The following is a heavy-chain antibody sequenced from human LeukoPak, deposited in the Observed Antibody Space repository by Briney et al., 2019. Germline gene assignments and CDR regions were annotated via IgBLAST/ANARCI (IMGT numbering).Heavy chain of an antibody. J-gene: IGHJ4*02. Sequence: ASVKVSCKASGYTFTSYGINWVRQPPGQGLEWMGWISAYNGNTNYAQKLQGRVTMSTDTSTSTAYMELRSLRSDDTAVYYCARDSSGIADYWGQGTLVTVSS. CDR1: GYTFTSYG. CDR3: ARDSSGIADY. D-gene: IGHD6-13*01. CDR2: ISAYNGNT. V-gene: IGHV1-18*01.